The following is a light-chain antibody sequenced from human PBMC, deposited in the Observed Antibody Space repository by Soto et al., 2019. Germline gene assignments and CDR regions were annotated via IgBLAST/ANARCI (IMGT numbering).Light chain of an antibody. J-gene: IGKJ1*01. CDR1: QTISTL. CDR2: KAS. V-gene: IGKV1-5*03. Sequence: DIQMTQSPSTLSAFVGDRVTITCRASQTISTLLAWYQQRPGKAPNLLIYKASSLESGVPSRFSGSGSGTEFTLTISSLQPDDFVTYFCQQYSTYPWTFGQGTKVEVK. CDR3: QQYSTYPWT.